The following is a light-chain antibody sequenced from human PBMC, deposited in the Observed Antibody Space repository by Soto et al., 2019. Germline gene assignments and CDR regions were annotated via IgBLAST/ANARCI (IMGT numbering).Light chain of an antibody. CDR3: TSYAGNSNYV. CDR1: TNDVGGFNY. J-gene: IGLJ1*01. Sequence: SALTQPPSASGSAGQSVTISCTGPTNDVGGFNYVSWYQQHPGRVPKLIIYEVDKRPSGVPDRFSGSKSGNTASLTVSGLQADYEADYCCTSYAGNSNYVFGTGPKFTVL. CDR2: EVD. V-gene: IGLV2-8*01.